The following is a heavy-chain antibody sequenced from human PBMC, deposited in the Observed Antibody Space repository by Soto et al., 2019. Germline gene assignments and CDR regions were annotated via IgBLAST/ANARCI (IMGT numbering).Heavy chain of an antibody. Sequence: HPGGSLRLSCAASGFTFSSANMNWVRQAPGKGLEWVSYIGAGNGGTYYADSVKGRFTISRDNSKNTAHLQMNSLRAEDTAVYYCAKDWQMGSWGQGTLVTVSS. D-gene: IGHD1-26*01. CDR1: GFTFSSAN. V-gene: IGHV3-23*01. J-gene: IGHJ4*02. CDR3: AKDWQMGS. CDR2: IGAGNGGT.